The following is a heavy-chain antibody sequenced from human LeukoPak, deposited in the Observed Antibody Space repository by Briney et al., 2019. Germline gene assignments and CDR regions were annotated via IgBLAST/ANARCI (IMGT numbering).Heavy chain of an antibody. CDR2: INHNGNVN. J-gene: IGHJ6*04. Sequence: GGSLRLSCAASGFTFSSYWMNWARQAPGKGLEWVASINHNGNVNYYVDSVKGRFTISRDNAKNSLYLQMSNLRAEDTAVYFCAGGGVLDVGGKGPTVTVSS. V-gene: IGHV3-7*03. CDR3: AGGGVLDV. CDR1: GFTFSSYW. D-gene: IGHD3-16*01.